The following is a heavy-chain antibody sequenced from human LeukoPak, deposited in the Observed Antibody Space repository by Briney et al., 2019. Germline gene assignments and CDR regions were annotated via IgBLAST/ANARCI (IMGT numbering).Heavy chain of an antibody. D-gene: IGHD3-22*01. CDR2: IEQDGSEK. V-gene: IGHV3-7*01. CDR3: ATTPKVVTPSS. CDR1: GFTFSSYW. J-gene: IGHJ4*02. Sequence: GGSLRLSCAASGFTFSSYWMNWVRQAPGKGLEWVANIEQDGSEKYYVDSVKGRFTISRDNAKSSLYLQMNSLRAEDTAVYYCATTPKVVTPSSWGQGTLVTVSS.